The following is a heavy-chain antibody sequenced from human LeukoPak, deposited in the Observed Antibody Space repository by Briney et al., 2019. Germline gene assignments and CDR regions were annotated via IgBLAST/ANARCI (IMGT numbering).Heavy chain of an antibody. V-gene: IGHV3-23*01. CDR1: GFTFSSYT. Sequence: SGGSLRLSCAASGFTFSSYTMNWVRQAPGKGLEGVSAISGNGGRTYYADSGKGRFTISRDNSKNTLYVQMNSLRAEDTAVYYCAKDPGNWGQGTLVTVSS. D-gene: IGHD1-14*01. J-gene: IGHJ4*02. CDR2: ISGNGGRT. CDR3: AKDPGN.